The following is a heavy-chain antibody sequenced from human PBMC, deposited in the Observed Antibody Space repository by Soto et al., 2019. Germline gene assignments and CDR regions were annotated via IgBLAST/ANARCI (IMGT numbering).Heavy chain of an antibody. CDR1: GYTFTNYW. Sequence: PGESLKISCRVSGYTFTNYWIAWVRQMPGKGLEWMGIIYPGDSDTRYSPSFQGQVTISVDKSINTASLQWSSLKASDSAMYYCERVWAIATVAACDYWGQGTLVTVSS. CDR3: ERVWAIATVAACDY. D-gene: IGHD2-8*01. V-gene: IGHV5-51*01. CDR2: IYPGDSDT. J-gene: IGHJ4*02.